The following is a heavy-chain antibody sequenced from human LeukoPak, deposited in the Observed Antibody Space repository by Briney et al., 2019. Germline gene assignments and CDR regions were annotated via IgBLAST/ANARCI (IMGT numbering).Heavy chain of an antibody. Sequence: ASVKVSCKASGYTFTSYPINWVRQAPGQGLEWMGCMNPNSGNTGYAQKFQGRVTMTRNTSISTAYMELSSLRSEDTAVYYCAREDGGWFDPWGQGTLVTVSS. CDR1: GYTFTSYP. CDR3: AREDGGWFDP. CDR2: MNPNSGNT. J-gene: IGHJ5*02. V-gene: IGHV1-8*01.